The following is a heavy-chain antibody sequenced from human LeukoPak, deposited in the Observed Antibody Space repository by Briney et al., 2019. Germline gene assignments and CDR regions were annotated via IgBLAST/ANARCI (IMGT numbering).Heavy chain of an antibody. CDR2: ISGSGGST. J-gene: IGHJ5*02. CDR1: GFTFSSYA. D-gene: IGHD3-10*01. Sequence: GGSLRLSCAASGFTFSSYAMSWVRQAPGKGPEWVSTISGSGGSTYYADSVKGRFTISRDNSKNTLYLQMNSLRADDTAVYYCARGLQWFGEYMRFDPWGQGTLVTVSS. CDR3: ARGLQWFGEYMRFDP. V-gene: IGHV3-23*01.